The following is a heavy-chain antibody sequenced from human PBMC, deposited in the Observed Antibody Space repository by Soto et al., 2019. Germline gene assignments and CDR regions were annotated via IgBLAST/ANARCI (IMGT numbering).Heavy chain of an antibody. CDR2: IIPILGIA. J-gene: IGHJ4*02. D-gene: IGHD2-15*01. Sequence: QVQLVQSGAEVKKPGSSVKVSCKASGGTFSSYTISWVRQAPGQGLEWMGRIIPILGIANYAQKFQGRVTITADKSTSTAYMELSSLRSEDTAVYYCDVDGTRGRRVFDYWGQGTLVTVSS. V-gene: IGHV1-69*02. CDR1: GGTFSSYT. CDR3: DVDGTRGRRVFDY.